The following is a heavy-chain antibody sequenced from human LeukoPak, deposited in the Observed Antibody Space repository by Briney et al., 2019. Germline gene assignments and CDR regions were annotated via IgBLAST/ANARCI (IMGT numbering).Heavy chain of an antibody. CDR1: GFTFSSYE. CDR3: AREMEYYYDSSGYPYDAFDI. CDR2: ISSSGSTI. J-gene: IGHJ3*02. V-gene: IGHV3-48*03. D-gene: IGHD3-22*01. Sequence: PGGSLRLSCAASGFTFSSYEKNWVRQAPGKGLEWFSYISSSGSTIYYADFVKGRFTISRDNAKNSLYLQMNSMRAEDTAVYYSAREMEYYYDSSGYPYDAFDIWGQGTMVTVSS.